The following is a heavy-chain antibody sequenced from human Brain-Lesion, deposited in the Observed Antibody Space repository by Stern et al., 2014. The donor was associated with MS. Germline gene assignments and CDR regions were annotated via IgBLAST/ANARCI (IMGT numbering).Heavy chain of an antibody. CDR1: GDYISSGGHY. CDR2: IYFSGAT. J-gene: IGHJ5*02. CDR3: ASRWSGTYYGQNWFDP. V-gene: IGHV4-31*03. Sequence: QVQLQESGPGLVKPSETLSLTCTVSGDYISSGGHYWSWIRQHPGKGLEWIGYIYFSGATFYNPSLKGRVIISLDTSNNQFSLNLNSVTAADTAIYYCASRWSGTYYGQNWFDPWGQGILVTVSS. D-gene: IGHD1-26*01.